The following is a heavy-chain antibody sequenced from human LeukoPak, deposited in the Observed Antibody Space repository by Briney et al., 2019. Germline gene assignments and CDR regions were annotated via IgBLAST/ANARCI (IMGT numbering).Heavy chain of an antibody. Sequence: VASVKVSCKASGYTFTTYAMNWVRQAPGQGLEWMGWINTNTGNPTYAQGFTGRFVFSLDTSVSTAYLQISSLKAEDTAVYYCARAGETVYGDYLYYYYYYMDVWGKGTTVTVSS. CDR1: GYTFTTYA. V-gene: IGHV7-4-1*02. D-gene: IGHD4-17*01. J-gene: IGHJ6*03. CDR3: ARAGETVYGDYLYYYYYYMDV. CDR2: INTNTGNP.